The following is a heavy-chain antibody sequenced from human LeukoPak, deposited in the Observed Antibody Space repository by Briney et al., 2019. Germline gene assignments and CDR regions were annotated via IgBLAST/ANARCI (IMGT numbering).Heavy chain of an antibody. CDR3: ARYGSSFGAADY. Sequence: SETLSLTCTVSGGSISSYYWSWIRQPPGKGLEWIGYIYYSGSTNYNPSLKSRVTISVDTSKNQFSLKLSSVTAADTAVYYCARYGSSFGAADYWGQGTLVTVSS. V-gene: IGHV4-59*08. D-gene: IGHD6-13*01. J-gene: IGHJ4*02. CDR2: IYYSGST. CDR1: GGSISSYY.